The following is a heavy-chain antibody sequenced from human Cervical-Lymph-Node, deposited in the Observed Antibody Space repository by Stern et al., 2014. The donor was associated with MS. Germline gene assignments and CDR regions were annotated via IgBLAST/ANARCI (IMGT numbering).Heavy chain of an antibody. Sequence: EVQLLESGGGVIQPGGSLRLSCAASGFTVSSDYMTWVRQAPGKGLEWFSVFSRGCITYYASSVNVRFTISRDKSKNTLYLQMTGLRAEDTAVYYCARDTASPARSDWWGQGTLVTVSS. D-gene: IGHD4-17*01. CDR3: ARDTASPARSDW. J-gene: IGHJ4*02. CDR1: GFTVSSDY. V-gene: IGHV3-53*01. CDR2: FSRGCIT.